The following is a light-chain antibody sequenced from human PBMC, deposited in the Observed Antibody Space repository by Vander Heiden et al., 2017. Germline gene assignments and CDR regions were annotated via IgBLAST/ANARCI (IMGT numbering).Light chain of an antibody. CDR1: QDIRRF. CDR2: TAS. Sequence: RFTPSPSPLSPSVGDRVTIPYRASQDIRRFLAWYQQKPGKAPELLIYTASSLQSGVPSRFSGSGSGTDFSLTISSLQPEDFATYYCQQVHSSPYTCGQGTKLEIK. J-gene: IGKJ2*01. V-gene: IGKV1-9*01. CDR3: QQVHSSPYT.